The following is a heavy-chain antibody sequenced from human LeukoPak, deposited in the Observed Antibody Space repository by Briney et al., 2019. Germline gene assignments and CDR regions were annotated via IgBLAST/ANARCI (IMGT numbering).Heavy chain of an antibody. D-gene: IGHD5-24*01. Sequence: GRSLRLSCAASGFTFSGYPMHWVRQAPGKGLEWVTLISFDGSNEYFADSVKGRFTISRDNSKNTLYLQMNSLRAEDTAVYYCARATIGDGYNSYGMDVWGQGTTVTVSS. CDR3: ARATIGDGYNSYGMDV. J-gene: IGHJ6*02. V-gene: IGHV3-30-3*01. CDR2: ISFDGSNE. CDR1: GFTFSGYP.